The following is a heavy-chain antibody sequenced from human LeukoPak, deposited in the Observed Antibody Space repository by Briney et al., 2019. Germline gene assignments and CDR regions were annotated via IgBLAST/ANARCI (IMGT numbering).Heavy chain of an antibody. CDR1: GGTFSSYA. J-gene: IGHJ6*02. CDR2: IIPIFGTA. CDR3: ASHFRPPDYGGLYYYYGMDV. V-gene: IGHV1-69*13. Sequence: GASVNVSCTASGGTFSSYAISWVRQAPGQGLEWMGGIIPIFGTANYAQKFQGRVTITADESTSTAYMELSSLRSEDTAVYYCASHFRPPDYGGLYYYYGMDVWGQGTTVTVSS. D-gene: IGHD4-23*01.